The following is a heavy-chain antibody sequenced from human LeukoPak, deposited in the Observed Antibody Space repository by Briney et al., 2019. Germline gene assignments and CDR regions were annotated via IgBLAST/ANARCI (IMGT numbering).Heavy chain of an antibody. D-gene: IGHD2-15*01. CDR1: GGTFSSYA. CDR3: ARSALSGSCCNYYYYMDV. V-gene: IGHV1-69*05. CDR2: IIPIFGTA. J-gene: IGHJ6*03. Sequence: GSSVKVSCKSSGGTFSSYAISWVRQAPGQGLEWMGGIIPIFGTANYAQKFQGRVTITTDESTSTAYMELSSLRSEDTAVYYCARSALSGSCCNYYYYMDVWGKGTTVTVSS.